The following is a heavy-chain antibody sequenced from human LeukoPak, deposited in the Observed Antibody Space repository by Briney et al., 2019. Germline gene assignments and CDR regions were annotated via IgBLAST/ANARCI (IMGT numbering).Heavy chain of an antibody. CDR2: IIPILGIA. Sequence: ASVKVSCKASGGTFSSYAISWVRQAPGQGLEWMGRIIPILGIANYAQKFQGRVTITADKSTSTAYMELSSLRSEDTAVYYCARDKIGSAPFDPWGQGTLVTVSS. CDR1: GGTFSSYA. J-gene: IGHJ5*02. D-gene: IGHD2/OR15-2a*01. CDR3: ARDKIGSAPFDP. V-gene: IGHV1-69*04.